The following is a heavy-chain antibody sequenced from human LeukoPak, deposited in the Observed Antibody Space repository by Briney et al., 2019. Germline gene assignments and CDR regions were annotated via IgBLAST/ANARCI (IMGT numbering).Heavy chain of an antibody. V-gene: IGHV3-48*03. J-gene: IGHJ4*02. CDR3: AREGYDSSGSERYFDY. Sequence: PGGSLRLSCAASGFTFSYYEMNWVRQAPGKGLEGVSYISSSGSTIYYADSVKGRFSISRDNAKNSLYLQMNSLRAEDTAVYHCAREGYDSSGSERYFDYWGQGTLVTVSS. D-gene: IGHD3-22*01. CDR2: ISSSGSTI. CDR1: GFTFSYYE.